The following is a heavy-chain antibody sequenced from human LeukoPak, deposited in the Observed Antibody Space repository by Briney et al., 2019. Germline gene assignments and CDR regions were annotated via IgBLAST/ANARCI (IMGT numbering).Heavy chain of an antibody. V-gene: IGHV1-2*02. Sequence: VASVKVSCKASGYTFAAHHIHWVRQAPGQGLEWMGWILPDGRDTKYSQKFQDRLTLTTDTSTSTAYMELSRLIPDDTAVYYCSGRYGPGPVWGQGTLISASP. J-gene: IGHJ4*02. CDR3: SGRYGPGPV. CDR2: ILPDGRDT. D-gene: IGHD3-10*01. CDR1: GYTFAAHH.